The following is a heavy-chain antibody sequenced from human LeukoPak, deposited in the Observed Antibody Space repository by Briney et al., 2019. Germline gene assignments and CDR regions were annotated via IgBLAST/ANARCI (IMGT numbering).Heavy chain of an antibody. D-gene: IGHD3-22*01. V-gene: IGHV1-69*13. Sequence: SVKVSCKASGGTFSSYAISWVRQAPGQGLEWMGGIIPIFGTANYAQKFQGRVTITADESTSTAYMELSSLRSEDTAVYYCARDHGYYYDSSGYYYWGQGTLVTVSS. CDR2: IIPIFGTA. J-gene: IGHJ4*02. CDR1: GGTFSSYA. CDR3: ARDHGYYYDSSGYYY.